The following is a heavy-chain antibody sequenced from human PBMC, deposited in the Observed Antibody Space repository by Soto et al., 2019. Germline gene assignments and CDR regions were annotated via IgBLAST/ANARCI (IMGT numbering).Heavy chain of an antibody. D-gene: IGHD3-22*01. V-gene: IGHV1-2*02. Sequence: QVQLVQSGAEVKKPGASMKVSCKASGYTFTGYYMHWVRQAPGQGLEWMGWINPNSGGTNYAQKFQGRVTMTRDTSISTAYMELSRLRCDDTAVYYCARGGDDNYYDSSGYYYYYYGMDVWGQGTTVTVSS. CDR3: ARGGDDNYYDSSGYYYYYYGMDV. CDR2: INPNSGGT. CDR1: GYTFTGYY. J-gene: IGHJ6*02.